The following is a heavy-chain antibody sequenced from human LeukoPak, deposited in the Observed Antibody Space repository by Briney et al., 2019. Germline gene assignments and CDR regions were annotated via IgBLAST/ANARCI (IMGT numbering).Heavy chain of an antibody. CDR1: GDSISSSSYY. V-gene: IGHV4-39*01. CDR3: ARQTKRARVGFRYDTSGRDPCYFDY. CDR2: IYYSGSI. D-gene: IGHD3-22*01. J-gene: IGHJ4*02. Sequence: PSETLSLTCTVSGDSISSSSYYWGWIRQSPGKGVEWIGSIYYSGSIFYNPSLKSRVTISVDTSKNQFSLKLSSVIAADTAVYYCARQTKRARVGFRYDTSGRDPCYFDYWGQGTLVTVSS.